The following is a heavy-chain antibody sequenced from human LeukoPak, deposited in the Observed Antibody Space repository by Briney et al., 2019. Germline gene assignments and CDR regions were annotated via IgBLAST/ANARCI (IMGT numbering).Heavy chain of an antibody. CDR1: GFTFSSYW. Sequence: PGGSLRLSCAASGFTFSSYWMSWVRQAPGKGLEWVANIKQDGSEKYYVDSVKGRFTISRDNAKNSLYLQMHSLRAEDTAVYYCARDAVSYYYDSSGYLGVWGQGTPVTVSS. J-gene: IGHJ4*02. CDR3: ARDAVSYYYDSSGYLGV. D-gene: IGHD3-22*01. V-gene: IGHV3-7*01. CDR2: IKQDGSEK.